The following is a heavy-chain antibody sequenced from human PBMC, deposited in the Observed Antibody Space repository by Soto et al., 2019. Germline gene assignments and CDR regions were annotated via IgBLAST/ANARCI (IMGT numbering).Heavy chain of an antibody. CDR2: ISYDGSNK. J-gene: IGHJ4*02. V-gene: IGHV3-30*18. D-gene: IGHD3-10*01. CDR3: AKDVGSGSYYLDY. Sequence: VQLVESGGGLVKPGGSLRLSCAASGFTFSSYGMHWVRQAPGKGLEWVAVISYDGSNKYYADSVKGRFTISRDNSKNTLYLQMNSLRAEDTAVYYCAKDVGSGSYYLDYWGQGTLVTVSS. CDR1: GFTFSSYG.